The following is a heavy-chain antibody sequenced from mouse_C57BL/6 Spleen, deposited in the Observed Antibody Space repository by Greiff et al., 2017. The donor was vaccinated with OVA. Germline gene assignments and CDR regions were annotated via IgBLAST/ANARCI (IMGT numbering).Heavy chain of an antibody. CDR3: ERRDDYGPYAMDY. D-gene: IGHD2-4*01. CDR2: IDPSDSET. Sequence: QVQLQQPGAELVRPGSSVKLSCKASGYTFTSYWMHWVKQRPIQGLEWIGNIDPSDSETHYNQKFKDKATLTVDKSSSTAYMQLSSLTSEDYAVLYCERRDDYGPYAMDYWGQGTSVTVSS. V-gene: IGHV1-52*01. J-gene: IGHJ4*01. CDR1: GYTFTSYW.